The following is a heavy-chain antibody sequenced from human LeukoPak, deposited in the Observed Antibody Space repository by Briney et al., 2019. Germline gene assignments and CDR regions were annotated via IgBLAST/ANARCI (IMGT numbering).Heavy chain of an antibody. CDR1: GFTFSSYS. CDR2: INSSSSYI. D-gene: IGHD1-26*01. J-gene: IGHJ4*02. Sequence: GGSLRLSVAASGFTFSSYSMNWVRQAPGKGLEWVSSINSSSSYIYYADSVKGRFTISRDNAKNSLYLQMNSLRAEDTAVYYCAREGIGSYSGFDYWGQGALVTVSS. V-gene: IGHV3-21*01. CDR3: AREGIGSYSGFDY.